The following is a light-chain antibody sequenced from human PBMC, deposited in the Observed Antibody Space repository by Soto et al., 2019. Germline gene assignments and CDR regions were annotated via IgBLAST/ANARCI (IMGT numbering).Light chain of an antibody. CDR3: KQYDNLFP. Sequence: DIQMTQSPSSLSASVGDRVTITFQSRQDMSNYLNWYQQKPGKAPKLLIYDASHLETGVPSRFSGSGSGTDFTFTIRSLQPEDIATYYCKQYDNLFPFGPGTKVDIK. J-gene: IGKJ3*01. V-gene: IGKV1-33*01. CDR1: QDMSNY. CDR2: DAS.